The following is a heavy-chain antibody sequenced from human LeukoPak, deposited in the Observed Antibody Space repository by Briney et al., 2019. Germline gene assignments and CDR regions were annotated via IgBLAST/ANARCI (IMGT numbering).Heavy chain of an antibody. D-gene: IGHD5-18*01. CDR1: GFSLSTRGVG. J-gene: IGHJ4*02. CDR2: IHWDDDK. V-gene: IGHV2-5*02. Sequence: SGPTLLNPTPTLTLTCTFSGFSLSTRGVGVGWIRQSPGKALEWLALIHWDDDKRYRPSLKSRLTITKDTSKNQVVLTMTNMDPVDTATYYCAHRPGGYSYGIYYFDYWGQGTLVTVSS. CDR3: AHRPGGYSYGIYYFDY.